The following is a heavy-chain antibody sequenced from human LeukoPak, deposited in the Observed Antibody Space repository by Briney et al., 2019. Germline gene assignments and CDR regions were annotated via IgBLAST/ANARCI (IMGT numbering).Heavy chain of an antibody. D-gene: IGHD3-16*01. CDR3: ARKRKGAYDFDC. CDR2: IYSSGST. J-gene: IGHJ4*02. V-gene: IGHV4-4*07. Sequence: ETSETLSLTCTVSCRSISGYYWSWIRQPAGEGREWIGRIYSSGSTNYNPSLKSRVSMSVDTSNNQFSLNLSSVTAADTAVYYCARKRKGAYDFDCWGQGTLVTVSS. CDR1: CRSISGYY.